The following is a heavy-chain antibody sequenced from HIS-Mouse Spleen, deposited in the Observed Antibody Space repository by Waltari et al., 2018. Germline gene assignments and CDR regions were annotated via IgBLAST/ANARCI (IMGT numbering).Heavy chain of an antibody. CDR2: ISYDGSNK. D-gene: IGHD2-21*02. CDR3: ARGDHGVFDY. J-gene: IGHJ4*02. V-gene: IGHV3-30*03. CDR1: GFTFSSYG. Sequence: QVQLVESGGGVVQPGRSLRLSCAASGFTFSSYGMHWVRQAPGKGLEWVAVISYDGSNKYYADSVKGRFTISRDNSKNTLYLQMNSLRAEDTAVYYCARGDHGVFDYWGQGTLVTVSS.